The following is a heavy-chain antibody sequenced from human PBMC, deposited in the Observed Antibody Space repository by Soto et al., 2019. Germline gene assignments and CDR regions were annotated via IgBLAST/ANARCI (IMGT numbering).Heavy chain of an antibody. CDR1: GYDFPTYG. D-gene: IGHD1-1*01. CDR3: ERWRYGDY. V-gene: IGHV1-18*01. Sequence: QVHLVQSGAEVKKPGASVKVSCKGSGYDFPTYGITWVRQAPGQGLEWMAWISAHKGNTDYAQKLQGRVTVTRDTCTSTAYMELRSRRSGDTAVYYCERWRYGDYWGQGALVTVSS. J-gene: IGHJ4*02. CDR2: ISAHKGNT.